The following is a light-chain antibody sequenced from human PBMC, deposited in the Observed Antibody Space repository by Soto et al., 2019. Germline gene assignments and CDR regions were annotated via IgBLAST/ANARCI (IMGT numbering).Light chain of an antibody. CDR3: SSFVAGNNYWV. Sequence: QSVLTQPPSASGSPGRSVTISCTGTSSDVGGYDYVSWFQQHPGKAPKLIIYEVTKRPSGVPDRFSASKSGNKASLTVSGLQAEDEADYYCSSFVAGNNYWVFGGGTKVTVL. J-gene: IGLJ3*02. CDR2: EVT. V-gene: IGLV2-8*01. CDR1: SSDVGGYDY.